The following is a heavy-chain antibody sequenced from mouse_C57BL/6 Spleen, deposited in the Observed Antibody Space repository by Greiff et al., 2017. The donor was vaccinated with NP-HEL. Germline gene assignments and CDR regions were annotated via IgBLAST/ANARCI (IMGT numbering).Heavy chain of an antibody. CDR1: GYTFTDYY. CDR3: ARRDSNYGFAY. J-gene: IGHJ3*01. V-gene: IGHV1-76*01. CDR2: IYPGSGNT. D-gene: IGHD2-5*01. Sequence: QVQLQQSGAELVRPGASVKLSCKASGYTFTDYYINWVKQRPGQGLEWIARIYPGSGNTYYNEKFKGKSTMTAEKSSSTAYMQLSSLTSEDSAVYFWARRDSNYGFAYWGQVTLVNVSA.